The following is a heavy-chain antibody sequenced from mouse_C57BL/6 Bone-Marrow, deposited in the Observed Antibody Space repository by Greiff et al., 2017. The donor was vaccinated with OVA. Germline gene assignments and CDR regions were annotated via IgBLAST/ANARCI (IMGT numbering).Heavy chain of an antibody. V-gene: IGHV1-50*01. CDR2: IDPSDSYT. Sequence: QVQLKQPGAELVKPGASVKLSCKASGYTFTSYWMQWVNQRPGQGLEWIGEIDPSDSYTNSNHTFQGKATLTVDTSSSTAYLQLSSLTSEDSAVYYCAREGRLLLFFDYWGQGTTLTVSS. D-gene: IGHD1-1*01. CDR1: GYTFTSYW. J-gene: IGHJ2*01. CDR3: AREGRLLLFFDY.